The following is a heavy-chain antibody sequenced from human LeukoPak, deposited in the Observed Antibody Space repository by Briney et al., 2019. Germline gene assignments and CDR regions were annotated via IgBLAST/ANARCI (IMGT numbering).Heavy chain of an antibody. CDR2: INPSGGGT. CDR3: ARGPAMIVVVITTGEYYFDY. CDR1: GYTFTSYY. D-gene: IGHD3-22*01. J-gene: IGHJ4*02. V-gene: IGHV1-46*01. Sequence: ASVKVSCKASGYTFTSYYMHWVRQAPGQGLEWMGIINPSGGGTSYTQKFQGRVTMTRDTSISTAYMELSRLRSDDTAVYYCARGPAMIVVVITTGEYYFDYWGQGTLVTVSS.